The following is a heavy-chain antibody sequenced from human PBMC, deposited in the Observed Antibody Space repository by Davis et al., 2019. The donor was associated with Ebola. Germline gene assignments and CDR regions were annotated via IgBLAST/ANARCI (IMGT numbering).Heavy chain of an antibody. Sequence: WIRQPPGKGLEWIGSIYYSGSTYYNPSLKSRVTISVDTSKNQFSLKLSSVTAADTAVYYCARHPRPYSSSWPRAFDPWGQGTLVTVSS. V-gene: IGHV4-39*01. J-gene: IGHJ5*02. CDR3: ARHPRPYSSSWPRAFDP. D-gene: IGHD6-13*01. CDR2: IYYSGST.